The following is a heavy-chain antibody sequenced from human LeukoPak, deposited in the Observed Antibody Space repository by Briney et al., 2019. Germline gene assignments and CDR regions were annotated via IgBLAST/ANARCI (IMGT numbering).Heavy chain of an antibody. CDR2: IYYSGST. Sequence: SATLSLTCTVSGGSISSYYWSWIRQPPGKGLEWIGYIYYSGSTNYNPSLKSRVTISVDTSKNQFSLKLNSVTAADTAVYYCARILSSDCSSTSCYPDYWGQGTLVTVSS. V-gene: IGHV4-59*01. CDR3: ARILSSDCSSTSCYPDY. J-gene: IGHJ4*02. CDR1: GGSISSYY. D-gene: IGHD2-2*01.